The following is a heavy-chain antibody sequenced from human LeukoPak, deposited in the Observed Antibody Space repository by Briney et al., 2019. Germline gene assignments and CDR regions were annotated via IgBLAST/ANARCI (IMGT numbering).Heavy chain of an antibody. CDR1: GFTFSSYA. Sequence: GGSLRLSCAASGFTFSSYAMHWVRQAPGKGLEWVAVLSYDGSNKNYADSVKGRFTISRDNSKNTLYLQMNSLRVEDTAVFYCARGFGEPAALTDYWGQGTLSPSPQ. V-gene: IGHV3-30-3*01. D-gene: IGHD3-10*01. CDR3: ARGFGEPAALTDY. CDR2: LSYDGSNK. J-gene: IGHJ4*02.